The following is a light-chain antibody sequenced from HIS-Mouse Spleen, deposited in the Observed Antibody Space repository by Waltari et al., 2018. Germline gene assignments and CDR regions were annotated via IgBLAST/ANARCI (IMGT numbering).Light chain of an antibody. V-gene: IGKV1-13*02. J-gene: IGKJ2*01. CDR1: QGISSA. CDR3: QQFNSYPYT. CDR2: DAS. Sequence: AIQLTQSPSSLSASVGDRVTITCRASQGISSALAWYQQKPGNAPKLLIYDASSLESGVPSRFSGSGSGTDFTLTISSLQPEDFATYYCQQFNSYPYTFGQGTKLEIK.